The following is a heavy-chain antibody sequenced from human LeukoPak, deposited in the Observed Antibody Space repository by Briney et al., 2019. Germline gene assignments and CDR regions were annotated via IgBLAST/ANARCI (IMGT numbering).Heavy chain of an antibody. J-gene: IGHJ4*02. D-gene: IGHD3-22*01. CDR3: ARDYSYSSFDY. CDR1: GFTFSSFG. Sequence: SGGSLRLSRTASGFTFSSFGMNWVRQAPGKGLEWGAGIWYDGSKQLYADSVKGRFTISRDDSKNTVYLQMNSLRAEDTALYYCARDYSYSSFDYWGQGTLVTVSS. V-gene: IGHV3-33*01. CDR2: IWYDGSKQ.